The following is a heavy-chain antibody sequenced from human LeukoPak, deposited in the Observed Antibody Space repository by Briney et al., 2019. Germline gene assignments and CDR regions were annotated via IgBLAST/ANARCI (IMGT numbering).Heavy chain of an antibody. CDR3: TTEYFGGFEY. Sequence: GGSLRLSCVASTFTKAWMNWVRQAPGKGLEWVGRVKNRGDGRTTGYAAPVKGRFIISRDDSKKTVYLQMDSLKTEDTAVYFCTTEYFGGFEYWGQGTLVTVSS. CDR1: TFTKAW. V-gene: IGHV3-15*07. D-gene: IGHD3-16*01. CDR2: VKNRGDGRTT. J-gene: IGHJ4*02.